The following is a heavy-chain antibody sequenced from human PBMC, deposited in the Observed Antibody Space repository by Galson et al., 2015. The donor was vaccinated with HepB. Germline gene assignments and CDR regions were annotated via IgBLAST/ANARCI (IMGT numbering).Heavy chain of an antibody. J-gene: IGHJ4*02. D-gene: IGHD2-2*01. CDR2: ISGSGGST. CDR1: GFTFSNYA. CDR3: ASLRGDIVVVPADLSFDY. V-gene: IGHV3-23*01. Sequence: SLRLSCAASGFTFSNYAMNWVRLAPGKGLEWVSTISGSGGSTYYGDSLKGRFTISRDNSRNTLYLQMNSLRAEDTAVYYCASLRGDIVVVPADLSFDYWGQGTLVTVSS.